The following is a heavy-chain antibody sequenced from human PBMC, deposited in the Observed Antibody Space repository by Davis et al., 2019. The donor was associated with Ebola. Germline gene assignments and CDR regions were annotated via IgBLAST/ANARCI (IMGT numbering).Heavy chain of an antibody. D-gene: IGHD6-19*01. J-gene: IGHJ4*02. Sequence: AASVKVSCKASGGTFSSYAISWVRQAPGQGLEWMGGIIPIFGTANYAQKFQGRVTITADESTSTAYMELSSLRSEDTAVYYCAESSGWYDSLSYWGQGTLVTVSS. V-gene: IGHV1-69*13. CDR2: IIPIFGTA. CDR1: GGTFSSYA. CDR3: AESSGWYDSLSY.